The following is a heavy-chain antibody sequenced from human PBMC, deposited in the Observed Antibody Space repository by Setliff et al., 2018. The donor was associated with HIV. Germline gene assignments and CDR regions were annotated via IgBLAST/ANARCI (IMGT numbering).Heavy chain of an antibody. CDR2: IYYSGST. J-gene: IGHJ4*02. CDR1: GGSISSSSYY. Sequence: KPSETLSLTCTVSGGSISSSSYYWGWIRQPPGKGLEWIGSIYYSGSTYYNPSLKSRVTMSVDSSGNQFSLTLTSVTAADTAVYYCARDPNTGWYYLDFWGLGALVTVSS. V-gene: IGHV4-39*07. D-gene: IGHD6-19*01. CDR3: ARDPNTGWYYLDF.